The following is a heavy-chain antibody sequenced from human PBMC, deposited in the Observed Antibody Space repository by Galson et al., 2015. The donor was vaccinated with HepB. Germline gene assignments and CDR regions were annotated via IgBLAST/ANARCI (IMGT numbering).Heavy chain of an antibody. V-gene: IGHV3-74*01. CDR3: AARLLHSGGMDV. D-gene: IGHD3-10*01. CDR2: INSDGSST. CDR1: GFTVSSDY. J-gene: IGHJ6*02. Sequence: SLRLSCAASGFTVSSDYMNWVRQAPGKGLVWVPRINSDGSSTSYAGSVKGRFTISRDNAKNTLYLQMNSLRAEDTAVYYCAARLLHSGGMDVWGQGTTVTVSS.